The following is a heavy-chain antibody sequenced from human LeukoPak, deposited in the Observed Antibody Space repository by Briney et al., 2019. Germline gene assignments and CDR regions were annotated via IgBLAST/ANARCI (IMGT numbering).Heavy chain of an antibody. CDR3: ARSTVTTILFDY. D-gene: IGHD4-17*01. Sequence: SETLSLTCTVSGGSISSYYWNWIRQPPGKGLEWIGYIYYSGSTNYNPSLKSRVTISVDTSKNQFSLKLSSVTAADTAVYYCARSTVTTILFDYWGQGTLVTVSS. J-gene: IGHJ4*02. CDR2: IYYSGST. V-gene: IGHV4-59*08. CDR1: GGSISSYY.